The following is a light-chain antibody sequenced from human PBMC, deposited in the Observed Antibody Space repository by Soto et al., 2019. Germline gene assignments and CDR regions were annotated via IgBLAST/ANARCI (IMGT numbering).Light chain of an antibody. CDR1: SSNIGTNY. V-gene: IGLV1-47*02. CDR3: AAWDDSLSGVI. Sequence: QSVLTQPPSASGTPGQRVTISCSGSSSNIGTNYVYWYQQLPGTAPRLLIYNNDQRASGVPDRFSGSKSGTSASLAISGLRSEDEADYYCAAWDDSLSGVIFGGGTKLTVL. CDR2: NND. J-gene: IGLJ2*01.